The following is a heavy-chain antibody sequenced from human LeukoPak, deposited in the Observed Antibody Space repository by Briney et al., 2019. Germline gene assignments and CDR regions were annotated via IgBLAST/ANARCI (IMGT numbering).Heavy chain of an antibody. CDR2: ISGSGGST. CDR1: GFTFSSYS. V-gene: IGHV3-23*01. CDR3: AKGPYYDFWSGYWYY. D-gene: IGHD3-3*01. Sequence: GGSLRLSCAASGFTFSSYSMRWVRQAPGGGLEWGSAISGSGGSTYYADSVKGRFTISRDNSKNTLYLQMNSLRAEDTAVYYCAKGPYYDFWSGYWYYWGQGTLVTVSS. J-gene: IGHJ4*02.